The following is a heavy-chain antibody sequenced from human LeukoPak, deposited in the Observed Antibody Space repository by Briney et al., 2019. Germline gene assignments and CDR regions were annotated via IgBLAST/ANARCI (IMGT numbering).Heavy chain of an antibody. Sequence: SETLSLTCTVSGGSISSYYWSWIRQPPGKGLEWIGYIYYSGSTNYNPSLKSRVTISVDTSKNQFSLKLSSVTAADTAVYYCARDNRGYYGMDVWGQGTTVTVSS. J-gene: IGHJ6*02. V-gene: IGHV4-59*01. CDR3: ARDNRGYYGMDV. CDR2: IYYSGST. CDR1: GGSISSYY. D-gene: IGHD1-14*01.